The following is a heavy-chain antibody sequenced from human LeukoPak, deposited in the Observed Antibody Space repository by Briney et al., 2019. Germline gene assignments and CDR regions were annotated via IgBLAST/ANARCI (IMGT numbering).Heavy chain of an antibody. V-gene: IGHV3-23*01. Sequence: PGGSLRLSCAASGFTFSSYAMSWVRQAPGKGLERVSAISGSGGNTYYADSVKGRFTISRDNSKNTLYLQMNSLRAEDTAVYYCAKFRDSSSWVWFDPWGQGTPVTVSS. J-gene: IGHJ5*02. CDR2: ISGSGGNT. D-gene: IGHD6-13*01. CDR3: AKFRDSSSWVWFDP. CDR1: GFTFSSYA.